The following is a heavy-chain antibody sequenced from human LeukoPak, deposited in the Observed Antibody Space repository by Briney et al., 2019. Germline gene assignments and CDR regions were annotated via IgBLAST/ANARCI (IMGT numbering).Heavy chain of an antibody. J-gene: IGHJ3*02. D-gene: IGHD2-21*01. CDR1: GFTFSSYW. CDR3: SRGGVFHGFDI. V-gene: IGHV3-74*01. CDR2: IDSDGGGT. Sequence: PGGSLRLSCAASGFTFSSYWMHWVRQAPGKGLVWVSRIDSDGGGTIYADSVKGRFTISRDNAKNTLYLQMDSLRAEATAAYYCSRGGVFHGFDIWGQGTMVTVSS.